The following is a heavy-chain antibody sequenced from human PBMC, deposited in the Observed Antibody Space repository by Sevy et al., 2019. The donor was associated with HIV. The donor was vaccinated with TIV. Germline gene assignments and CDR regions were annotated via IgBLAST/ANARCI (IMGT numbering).Heavy chain of an antibody. J-gene: IGHJ3*02. CDR3: ARGNYYDSSGYYSKAFDI. CDR1: GFTFNMYG. V-gene: IGHV3-30-3*01. CDR2: LSYDGSNK. Sequence: GGSLRLSCGASGFTFNMYGIHWVRQAPGKGLEWVAVLSYDGSNKYNADSVKGRFTISRDNSKNTLYLQMNSLGAEDTALYYCARGNYYDSSGYYSKAFDIWGQGTMVTVSS. D-gene: IGHD3-22*01.